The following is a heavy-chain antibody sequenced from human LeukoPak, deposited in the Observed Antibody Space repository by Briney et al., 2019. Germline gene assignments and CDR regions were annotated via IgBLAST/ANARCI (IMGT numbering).Heavy chain of an antibody. V-gene: IGHV3-20*04. CDR3: ARDGKGKWELLGSWFDP. CDR2: INWNGGST. D-gene: IGHD1-26*01. J-gene: IGHJ5*02. Sequence: PGGSLRLSCAASGFTFDDYGMSWVRQAPGKGLEWDSGINWNGGSTGYADSVKGRFTISRNNAKNSLYLQMNSLRAEDTALYYCARDGKGKWELLGSWFDPWGQGTLVTVSS. CDR1: GFTFDDYG.